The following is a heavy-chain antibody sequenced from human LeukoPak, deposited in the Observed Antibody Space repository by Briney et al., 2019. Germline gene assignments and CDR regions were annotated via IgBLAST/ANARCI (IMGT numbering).Heavy chain of an antibody. J-gene: IGHJ4*02. V-gene: IGHV1-69*05. CDR2: IIPIFGTA. CDR1: GGTFSSYA. CDR3: ARGDAEMATTSGFDY. Sequence: ASVKVSCKASGGTFSSYAISWVRQAPGQGLEWMGGIIPIFGTANYAQKFQGRVTITTDESTSTAYMELCSLRSEDTAVYYCARGDAEMATTSGFDYWGQGTLVTVSS. D-gene: IGHD5-24*01.